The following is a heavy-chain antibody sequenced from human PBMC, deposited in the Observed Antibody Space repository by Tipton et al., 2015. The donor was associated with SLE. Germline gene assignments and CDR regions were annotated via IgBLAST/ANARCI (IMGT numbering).Heavy chain of an antibody. V-gene: IGHV4-34*01. D-gene: IGHD3-10*01. CDR1: RGSFSGYS. Sequence: TLSLTCAVYRGSFSGYSWTWIRQSPGRGLEWIGEFNHTGSTNYSPSLKSRATISVDTSKNQLSLKLTSVTAADTAVYYCARGVAGYYFYYYMDVWGKGTTVTISS. CDR3: ARGVAGYYFYYYMDV. J-gene: IGHJ6*03. CDR2: FNHTGST.